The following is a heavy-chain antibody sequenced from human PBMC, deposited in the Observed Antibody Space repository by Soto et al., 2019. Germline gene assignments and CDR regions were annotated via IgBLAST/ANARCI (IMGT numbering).Heavy chain of an antibody. CDR2: IDWDDDK. D-gene: IGHD6-13*01. Sequence: SGPTLVNPTQTLTLTCTFSGFSLSTSGMCVSWIRQPPGKALEWLARIDWDDDKYYSTSLKTRLTISKDTSKNQVVLTMTNMDPVDTATYYCARRRSSSWDFDYWGQGTLVTVSS. J-gene: IGHJ4*02. V-gene: IGHV2-70*11. CDR3: ARRRSSSWDFDY. CDR1: GFSLSTSGMC.